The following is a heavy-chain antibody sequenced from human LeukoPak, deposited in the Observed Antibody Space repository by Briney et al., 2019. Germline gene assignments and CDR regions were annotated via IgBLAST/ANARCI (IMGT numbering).Heavy chain of an antibody. CDR3: ARSGYCSGGSCYFSLFSEAFDI. Sequence: SETLSLTXTVSGGSISSYYWSWIRQPPGKGLEWIGYIYYSGSTNYNPSLKSRVTISVDTSKNQFSLKLSSVTAADTAVYYCARSGYCSGGSCYFSLFSEAFDIWGQGTMVTVSS. CDR2: IYYSGST. CDR1: GGSISSYY. J-gene: IGHJ3*02. V-gene: IGHV4-59*01. D-gene: IGHD2-15*01.